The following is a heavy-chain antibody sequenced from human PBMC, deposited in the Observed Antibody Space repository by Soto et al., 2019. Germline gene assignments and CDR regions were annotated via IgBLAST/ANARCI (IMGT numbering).Heavy chain of an antibody. CDR2: LSHDGRNK. Sequence: QVQLVESGGGVVQPGRSLRLSCAASGFTFSRYGMHWVRQAPGKGLEWVAVLSHDGRNKDYADSVKGRFTLSRDNSKNTLYLQMNSLRVEDTAGYYCAKDRSSSWSFDYWGQGTLVTVSA. D-gene: IGHD6-13*01. CDR3: AKDRSSSWSFDY. J-gene: IGHJ4*02. V-gene: IGHV3-30*18. CDR1: GFTFSRYG.